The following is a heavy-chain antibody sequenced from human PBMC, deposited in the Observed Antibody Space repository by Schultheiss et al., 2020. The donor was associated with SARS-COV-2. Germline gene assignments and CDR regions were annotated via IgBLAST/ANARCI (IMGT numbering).Heavy chain of an antibody. CDR3: ARVLAALDGGYVFAY. Sequence: GESLKISCAASGFTFSSYGMHWVRQAPGKGLEWVAVISYDGSNKYYADSVRGRFTISRDNSKSTLHLQMNTIGLEDTAVYYCARVLAALDGGYVFAYWGQGTLVTVSS. CDR2: ISYDGSNK. CDR1: GFTFSSYG. J-gene: IGHJ4*02. V-gene: IGHV3-30*03. D-gene: IGHD5-12*01.